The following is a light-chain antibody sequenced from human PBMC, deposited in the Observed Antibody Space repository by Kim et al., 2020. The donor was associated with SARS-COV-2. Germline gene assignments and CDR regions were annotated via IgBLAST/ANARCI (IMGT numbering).Light chain of an antibody. Sequence: SSELTQDPAVSVTLGQTVTITCQGDSLRRYYASWYQQKPGQAPVRVVYANNIRPSGIPDRFSGSKSGNTAFLTITGTRAEDEADYHCNSWYSDDVYPVFGGGTQLTVL. CDR1: SLRRYY. CDR3: NSWYSDDVYPV. J-gene: IGLJ2*01. V-gene: IGLV3-19*02. CDR2: ANN.